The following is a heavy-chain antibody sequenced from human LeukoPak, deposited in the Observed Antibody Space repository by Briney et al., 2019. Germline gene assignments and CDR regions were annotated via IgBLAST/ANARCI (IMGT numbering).Heavy chain of an antibody. J-gene: IGHJ4*02. D-gene: IGHD2-21*01. V-gene: IGHV1-46*01. CDR3: ASLYVGEPGY. CDR1: GFSXYY. CDR2: INPSGSST. Sequence: ASVKVSCKASGFSXYYLHWVRXAPGXGFEWMGIINPSGSSTNYAQKFQGRVTMTRDTSTSTVYMELNSLRSEDTAVYYCASLYVGEPGYWGQGTLVTVSS.